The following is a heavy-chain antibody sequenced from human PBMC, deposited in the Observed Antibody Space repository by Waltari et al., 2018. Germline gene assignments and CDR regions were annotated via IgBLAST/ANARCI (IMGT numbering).Heavy chain of an antibody. Sequence: QVQLVESGGGVVQPGRSLRLSCAASGFTFSSHGMHWVRQTPGKGVEWVAVISNDGRSEYYRDSVRGRFTISRDDSKNMVYLQMSSLRPEDTAVYHCARKVAGGRHFDLWGQGSLVTVSS. CDR2: ISNDGRSE. CDR3: ARKVAGGRHFDL. J-gene: IGHJ4*02. V-gene: IGHV3-30*03. CDR1: GFTFSSHG. D-gene: IGHD2-15*01.